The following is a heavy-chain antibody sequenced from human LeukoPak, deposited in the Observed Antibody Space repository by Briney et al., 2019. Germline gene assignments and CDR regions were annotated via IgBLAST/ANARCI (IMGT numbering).Heavy chain of an antibody. CDR1: GGSISSSY. J-gene: IGHJ4*02. CDR3: ARGYTSGWYSEYFDY. D-gene: IGHD6-19*01. V-gene: IGHV4-59*01. Sequence: SETLSLTCAVSGGSISSSYWSWIRQPPGKGLEWIGYIYYSGSTIYNPSLKSRGTISVDTSKNHFSLKLSSVTAADTAVYYCARGYTSGWYSEYFDYWGLGILVSVSS. CDR2: IYYSGST.